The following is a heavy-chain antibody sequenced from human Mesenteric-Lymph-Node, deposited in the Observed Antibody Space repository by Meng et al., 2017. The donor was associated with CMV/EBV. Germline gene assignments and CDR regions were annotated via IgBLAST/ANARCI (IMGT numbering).Heavy chain of an antibody. CDR2: ISAYNGHT. CDR3: ARDIVRGVIMAFDY. V-gene: IGHV1-18*01. J-gene: IGHJ4*02. D-gene: IGHD3-10*01. CDR1: SFASYG. Sequence: SFASYGINWVRQAPGQGLEWMAWISAYNGHTNYAQNLQGRLTLTTDTSTTTAYMELRSLRSDDTAVYYCARDIVRGVIMAFDYWGQGTLVTVSS.